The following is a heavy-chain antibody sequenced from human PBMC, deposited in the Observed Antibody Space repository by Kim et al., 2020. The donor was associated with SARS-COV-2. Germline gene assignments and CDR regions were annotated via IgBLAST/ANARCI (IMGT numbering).Heavy chain of an antibody. V-gene: IGHV6-1*01. J-gene: IGHJ4*02. CDR3: ARGTGYSGFDY. CDR2: N. Sequence: NDYAESVTSRIKINPDTSKNQFSLQLNSVTPEDTAVYYCARGTGYSGFDYWAQGTLVTVSS. D-gene: IGHD5-12*01.